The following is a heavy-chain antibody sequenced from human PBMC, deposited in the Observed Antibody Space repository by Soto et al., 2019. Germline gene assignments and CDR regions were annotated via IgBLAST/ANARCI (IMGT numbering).Heavy chain of an antibody. Sequence: QMQLVQSGPEVKKPGTSVKVSCKASGFTFTSSAVQWVRQARGQRLEWIGWIVVGSGNTNYAQKFQERVTITRDMSTSTAYMELSSLRSEDTAVYYCAAESYPKWLGPPGFDYWGQGTLVTVSS. V-gene: IGHV1-58*01. CDR3: AAESYPKWLGPPGFDY. J-gene: IGHJ4*02. CDR1: GFTFTSSA. CDR2: IVVGSGNT. D-gene: IGHD6-19*01.